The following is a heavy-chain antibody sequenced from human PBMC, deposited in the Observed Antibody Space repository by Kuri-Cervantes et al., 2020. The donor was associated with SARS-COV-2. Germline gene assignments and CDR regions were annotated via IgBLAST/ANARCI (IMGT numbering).Heavy chain of an antibody. CDR1: GFTFSSYS. J-gene: IGHJ4*02. CDR2: ISSSSSYI. CDR3: ARAVVVTAMPFGY. Sequence: GESLKISCAASGFTFSSYSMNWVRQAPGKGLEWVSSISSSSSYIYYAGSVKGRFTISRDNAKNSLYLQMNSLRAEDTAVYYCARAVVVTAMPFGYWGQGTLVTVSS. V-gene: IGHV3-21*01. D-gene: IGHD2-21*02.